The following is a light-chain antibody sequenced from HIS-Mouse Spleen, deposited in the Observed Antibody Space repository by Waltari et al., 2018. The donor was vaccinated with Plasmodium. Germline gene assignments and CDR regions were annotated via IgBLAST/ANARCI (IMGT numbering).Light chain of an antibody. Sequence: SYELTQPPSVSVSPGQTASITCPGGKLGGKYACWYQQKPGQSPVLVIYQDSKRPSGMPVRFSGSSSRNRVTSTFSGSRAMDEADHYSRAWDSSTAVFGGGTKLTVL. CDR3: RAWDSSTAV. CDR1: KLGGKY. CDR2: QDS. V-gene: IGLV3-1*01. J-gene: IGLJ3*02.